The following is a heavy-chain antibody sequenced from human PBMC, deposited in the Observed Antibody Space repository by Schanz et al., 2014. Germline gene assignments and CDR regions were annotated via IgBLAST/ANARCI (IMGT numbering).Heavy chain of an antibody. Sequence: EVQLLESGGGLVEPGGSLRLSCAASGFSFGTYAMSWVRQAPGKGLLWVSSISGTGGDDTYYADSVKGRFTISRDNSKNTLFLQMNSLRVEDTALYYCARDRRNADLDYWGQGTLVTVSS. CDR2: ISGTGGDDT. J-gene: IGHJ4*02. D-gene: IGHD1-1*01. CDR1: GFSFGTYA. V-gene: IGHV3-23*01. CDR3: ARDRRNADLDY.